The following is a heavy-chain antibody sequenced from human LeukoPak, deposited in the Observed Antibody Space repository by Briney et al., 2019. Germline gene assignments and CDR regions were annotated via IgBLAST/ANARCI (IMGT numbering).Heavy chain of an antibody. Sequence: PGGSLRLSCAASGFTFSSYRMNWVRQAPGKGLEWVSYISSSSSTIYYADSVKGRFTISRDNAKNSLYLQMNSLRAEDTAVYYCARDNYDSSGPYYFDYWGQGTLVTVSS. V-gene: IGHV3-48*01. D-gene: IGHD3-22*01. CDR3: ARDNYDSSGPYYFDY. J-gene: IGHJ4*02. CDR1: GFTFSSYR. CDR2: ISSSSSTI.